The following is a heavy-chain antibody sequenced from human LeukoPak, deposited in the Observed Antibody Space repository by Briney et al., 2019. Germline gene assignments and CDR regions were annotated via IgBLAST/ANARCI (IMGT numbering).Heavy chain of an antibody. D-gene: IGHD4-17*01. CDR3: ARGRYGDYFGY. J-gene: IGHJ4*02. V-gene: IGHV3-66*01. Sequence: GGSLRLSCAASGFTVSSNSMSWVRQAPGKGLEWVSVIYSGGSTYYADSVKGRFTISRDNSKNTLYLQMNSLRAEDTAVYYCARGRYGDYFGYWGQGTLVTVSS. CDR1: GFTVSSNS. CDR2: IYSGGST.